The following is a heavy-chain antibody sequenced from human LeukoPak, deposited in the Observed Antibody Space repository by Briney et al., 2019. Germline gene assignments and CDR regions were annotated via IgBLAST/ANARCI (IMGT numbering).Heavy chain of an antibody. Sequence: SGTLSLTCAVYGGSYSGYYWSWIRQPPGKGLEWIGEINHSGSTNYNPSLKSRVTISVDTSKNQFSLKLISVTAADTAVYYCARETAGYWGQGTLVTVSS. J-gene: IGHJ4*02. CDR2: INHSGST. CDR3: ARETAGY. D-gene: IGHD6-13*01. V-gene: IGHV4-34*01. CDR1: GGSYSGYY.